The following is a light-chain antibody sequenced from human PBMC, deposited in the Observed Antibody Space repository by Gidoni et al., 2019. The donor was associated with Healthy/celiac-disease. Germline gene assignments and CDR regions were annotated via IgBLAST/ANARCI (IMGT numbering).Light chain of an antibody. J-gene: IGKJ3*01. Sequence: EIVLKQYPATLSLSPGERATLSCRASQSVSSYLAWYQQKPGQAPRLLIYDASNRATGIPARFSGSGSGTDFTLTISSLEPEDFAVYYCQQRSNWQFTFGPGTKVDIK. CDR3: QQRSNWQFT. V-gene: IGKV3-11*01. CDR2: DAS. CDR1: QSVSSY.